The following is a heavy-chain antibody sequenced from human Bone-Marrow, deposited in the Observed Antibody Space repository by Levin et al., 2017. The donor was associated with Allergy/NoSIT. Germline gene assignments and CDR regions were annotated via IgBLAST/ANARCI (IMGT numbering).Heavy chain of an antibody. D-gene: IGHD2/OR15-2a*01. CDR2: INPTSGGI. V-gene: IGHV1-2*02. CDR1: GNTFSDTGYY. Sequence: VASVKVSCKASGNTFSDTGYYLHWLRQAPRQGLEWMGWINPTSGGIKYAQKSQGRVTMTWDTSITTAYMELSSLRPDDTAVYYCAINKVGSSFDYWGQGTLVTVSS. J-gene: IGHJ4*02. CDR3: AINKVGSSFDY.